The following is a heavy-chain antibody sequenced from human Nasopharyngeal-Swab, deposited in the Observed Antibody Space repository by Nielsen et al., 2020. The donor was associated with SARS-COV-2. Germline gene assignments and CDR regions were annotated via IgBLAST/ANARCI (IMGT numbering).Heavy chain of an antibody. Sequence: SVKVSCKASGGTFSSYAISWVRQAPGQGLEWMGGIIPIFGTANYAQKFRGRVTITADKSTSTAYMELSSLRSEDTAVYYCASTRGYSYGYAYWGQGTLVTVSS. V-gene: IGHV1-69*06. J-gene: IGHJ4*02. CDR3: ASTRGYSYGYAY. CDR1: GGTFSSYA. D-gene: IGHD5-18*01. CDR2: IIPIFGTA.